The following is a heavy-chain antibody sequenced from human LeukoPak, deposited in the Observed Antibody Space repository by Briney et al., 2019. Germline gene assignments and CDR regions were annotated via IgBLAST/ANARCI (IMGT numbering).Heavy chain of an antibody. D-gene: IGHD1-1*01. CDR3: ATDSPETAAFDY. CDR2: IVGSSSNI. V-gene: IGHV3-48*04. CDR1: GFSFSTYS. J-gene: IGHJ4*02. Sequence: PGGSLRLSCTASGFSFSTYSMNWLRQAPGKGLEWVSYIVGSSSNIYYADSVKGRFTISRDNAKNSLYLQIGGLRAEDTAVYYCATDSPETAAFDYWGQGTLVTVSS.